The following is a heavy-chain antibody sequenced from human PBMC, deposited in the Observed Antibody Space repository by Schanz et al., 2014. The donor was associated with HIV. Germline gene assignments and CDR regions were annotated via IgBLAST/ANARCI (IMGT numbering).Heavy chain of an antibody. V-gene: IGHV3-23*01. J-gene: IGHJ3*01. D-gene: IGHD6-19*01. CDR3: AREGESSGRAGLFDL. CDR2: ISGTIGST. Sequence: EVQLLESGGGLVQPGGSLRLSCAASGFTFSNYAMTWVRQAPGKGLEWVSLISGTIGSTYYADSVKGRFAISREDSKNTVHLQMDSLRPEDTAVYYCAREGESSGRAGLFDLWGQGAMVTVSS. CDR1: GFTFSNYA.